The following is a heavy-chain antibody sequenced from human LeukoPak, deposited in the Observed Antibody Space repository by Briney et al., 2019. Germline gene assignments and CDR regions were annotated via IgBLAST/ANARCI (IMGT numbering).Heavy chain of an antibody. D-gene: IGHD3-10*01. CDR2: ISGNGGTT. CDR3: AKNPNHYSSGNYYIAYFFDY. CDR1: GFTFFTYA. Sequence: LAGGSLRLSCAASGFTFFTYAMSWVRQAPGKGLEWVSSISGNGGTTYYADSVKGRFTISRDNPKNTIYLQMDSLRAEDTAVYYCAKNPNHYSSGNYYIAYFFDYWGQGTLVTVSS. V-gene: IGHV3-23*01. J-gene: IGHJ4*02.